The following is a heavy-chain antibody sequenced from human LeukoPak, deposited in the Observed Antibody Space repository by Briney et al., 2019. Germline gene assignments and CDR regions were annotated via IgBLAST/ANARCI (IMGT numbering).Heavy chain of an antibody. D-gene: IGHD1-1*01. J-gene: IGHJ6*02. CDR2: INTDGSGT. CDR1: GFTFSSYA. Sequence: PGGSLRLSCAASGFTFSSYAMHWVRQAPGKGLVWVSRINTDGSGTNYADSVKGRFTISRDNAKNSLYLQMNSLRAEDTAVYYCARGTTATGYYYGMDVWGQGTTVTVSS. CDR3: ARGTTATGYYYGMDV. V-gene: IGHV3-74*01.